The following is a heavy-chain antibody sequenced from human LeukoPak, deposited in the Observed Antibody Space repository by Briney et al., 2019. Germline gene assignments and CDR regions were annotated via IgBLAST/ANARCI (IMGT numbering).Heavy chain of an antibody. CDR2: ISAYSGNT. D-gene: IGHD1-1*01. J-gene: IGHJ4*02. V-gene: IGHV1-18*01. CDR3: AIIEVDGTPK. CDR1: GYTFTSYA. Sequence: ASVKVSCKASGYTFTSYAMHWVRQAPGQGLEWMGWISAYSGNTNHVQKFQGRVTLTTDTSTSTAYMELRSLRSDDTAVYYCAIIEVDGTPKWGQGTLVTVSS.